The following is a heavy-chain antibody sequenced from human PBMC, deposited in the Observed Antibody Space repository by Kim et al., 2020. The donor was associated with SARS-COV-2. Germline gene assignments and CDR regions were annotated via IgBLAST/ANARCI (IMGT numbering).Heavy chain of an antibody. V-gene: IGHV3-7*03. CDR1: GFTFSSYW. CDR2: IKQDGSEK. D-gene: IGHD3-3*01. Sequence: GGSLRLSCAASGFTFSSYWMSWVRQAPGKGLEWVANIKQDGSEKYYVDSVKGRFTISRDNAKNSLYLQMNSLRAEDTAVYYCARDRHFWSGYPGGYYYGMDVWGQGTTVTVSS. J-gene: IGHJ6*02. CDR3: ARDRHFWSGYPGGYYYGMDV.